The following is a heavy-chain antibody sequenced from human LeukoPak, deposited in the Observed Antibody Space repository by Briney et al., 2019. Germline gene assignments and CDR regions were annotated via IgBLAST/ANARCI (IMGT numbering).Heavy chain of an antibody. D-gene: IGHD2-2*01. V-gene: IGHV3-30-3*01. J-gene: IGHJ4*02. CDR2: ISYDGTNK. CDR1: GFTFSSNA. Sequence: GGSLRLSRAASGFTFSSNAMHWVRQAPGKGLEWVAVISYDGTNKYYADYVKGRFTISRDNSKKTVYLEMNSLRVEDTAVYYCASGYCGRTTCSPPFDYWGQGTLVTVSS. CDR3: ASGYCGRTTCSPPFDY.